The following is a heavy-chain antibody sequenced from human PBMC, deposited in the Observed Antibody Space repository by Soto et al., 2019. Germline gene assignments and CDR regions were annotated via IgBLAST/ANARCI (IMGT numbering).Heavy chain of an antibody. V-gene: IGHV1-69*06. CDR3: APEWEILAT. CDR2: IIPIFGTA. Sequence: ASVKVSCKASGGTFSSYAISWVRQAPGQGLEWMGGIIPIFGTANYAQKFQGRVTITADKSTSTAYMELSSLRSEGTAVYYCAPEWEILATWGQGTLVTVSS. D-gene: IGHD1-26*01. J-gene: IGHJ4*02. CDR1: GGTFSSYA.